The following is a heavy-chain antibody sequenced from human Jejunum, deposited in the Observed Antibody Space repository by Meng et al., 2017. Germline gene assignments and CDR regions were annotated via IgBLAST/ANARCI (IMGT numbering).Heavy chain of an antibody. Sequence: QVQLQESGPGLVKPSETLSLTCTVSGGPISNYYWSWIRQPPGKGLEWIGYMYNSGSTNYSPSLKSRVTISVDTSKNQYSLRLNSVTAEDTAVYYCARERWEDYESCGFDSWGQGTLVTVSS. J-gene: IGHJ4*02. V-gene: IGHV4-4*08. CDR1: GGPISNYY. CDR2: MYNSGST. D-gene: IGHD3-22*01. CDR3: ARERWEDYESCGFDS.